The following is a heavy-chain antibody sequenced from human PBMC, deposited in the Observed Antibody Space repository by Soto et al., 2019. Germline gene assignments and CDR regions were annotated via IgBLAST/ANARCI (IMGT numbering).Heavy chain of an antibody. CDR1: GFTFDDYA. CDR3: AKDTSATGYHVFDY. Sequence: GGSLRLSCAASGFTFDDYAMHWVLQAPGKGLEWISGISWNSGSIGYADSVKGRFTISRDNAKNSLYLQMNSLRAEDTALYYCAKDTSATGYHVFDYWGQGTLVTVSS. J-gene: IGHJ4*02. D-gene: IGHD3-9*01. CDR2: ISWNSGSI. V-gene: IGHV3-9*01.